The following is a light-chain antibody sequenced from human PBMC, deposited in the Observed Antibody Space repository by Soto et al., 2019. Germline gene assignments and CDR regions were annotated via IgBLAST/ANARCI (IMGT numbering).Light chain of an antibody. CDR1: RSNIGTNY. Sequence: QPVLTQPTSASGTPGQRVTISCSGSRSNIGTNYVYWYQQLPGTAPKLLIYSSNKRPSGVPDRISGSKSGTSASLAISGLRSDDEANYYCAAWDDSLSGPVFGGGTQLTVL. CDR3: AAWDDSLSGPV. V-gene: IGLV1-47*02. J-gene: IGLJ2*01. CDR2: SSN.